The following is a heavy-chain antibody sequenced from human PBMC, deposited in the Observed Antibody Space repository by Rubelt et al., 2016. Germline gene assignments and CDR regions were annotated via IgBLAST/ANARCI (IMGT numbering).Heavy chain of an antibody. J-gene: IGHJ5*02. CDR3: AREIIVVVPAAGVGRWFDP. CDR2: IYYSGST. V-gene: IGHV4-39*07. D-gene: IGHD2-2*01. Sequence: QLQLQESGPGLVKPSETLSLTCTVSGGSISSSSYYWGWIRQPPGKGLEWIGSIYYSGSTYYNPSLKVRVTILVDTSKNQFSLKLSSVTAADTAVYYCAREIIVVVPAAGVGRWFDPWGQGTLVTVSS. CDR1: GGSISSSSYY.